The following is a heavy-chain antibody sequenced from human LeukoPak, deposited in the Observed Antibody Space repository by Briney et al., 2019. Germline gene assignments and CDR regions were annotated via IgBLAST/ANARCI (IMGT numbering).Heavy chain of an antibody. J-gene: IGHJ4*02. CDR3: VRNANGVCDY. CDR2: IYYSGST. Sequence: SETLSLTCTVSGGSITRGLYSWGWIRQPPGEGLEWIGTIYYSGSTARNPSLKSRLTISLDTSKNQFSLNLTSVTAADTAFCYCVRNANGVCDYWGQGTLVSVSS. CDR1: GGSITRGLYS. V-gene: IGHV4-39*01. D-gene: IGHD2-8*01.